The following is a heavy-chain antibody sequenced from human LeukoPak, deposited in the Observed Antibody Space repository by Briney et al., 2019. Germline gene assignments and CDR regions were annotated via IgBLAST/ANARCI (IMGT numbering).Heavy chain of an antibody. CDR1: GYTFTGYY. J-gene: IGHJ4*02. CDR3: ARVPVAGTRFDY. CDR2: INPNSGGT. D-gene: IGHD6-19*01. V-gene: IGHV1-2*02. Sequence: ASVKVSCTASGYTFTGYYMHWVRQAPGQGLEWMGWINPNSGGTNYAQKFQGRVTMTRDTSISTAHMELSRLRSDDTAVYYCARVPVAGTRFDYWGQGTLVTVSS.